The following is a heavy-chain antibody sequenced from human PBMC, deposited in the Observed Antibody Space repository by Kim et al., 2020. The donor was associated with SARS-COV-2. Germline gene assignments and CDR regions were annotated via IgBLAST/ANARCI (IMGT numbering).Heavy chain of an antibody. CDR2: IYPGDSDT. Sequence: GESLKISCKGSGYSFTSYWIGWVRQMPGKGLEWMGIIYPGDSDTRYSPSFQGQVTISADKSISTAYLQWSSLKASDTAMYYCARHPLAVAAGRGYYFDYWGQGTLVTVSS. D-gene: IGHD6-19*01. V-gene: IGHV5-51*01. CDR3: ARHPLAVAAGRGYYFDY. J-gene: IGHJ4*02. CDR1: GYSFTSYW.